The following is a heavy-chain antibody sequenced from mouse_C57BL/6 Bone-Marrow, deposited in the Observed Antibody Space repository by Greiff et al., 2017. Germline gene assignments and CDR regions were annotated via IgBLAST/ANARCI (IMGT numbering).Heavy chain of an antibody. D-gene: IGHD2-1*01. CDR2: LDPNSGGT. Sequence: QVQLQQPGAELVKPGASVQLSCKASGYTFTSYWMHWVKQRPGRGLEWIGRLDPNSGGTKYNEKFKSKATLTVDNPSSTAYMQLSSLPSEGSAVYYCAHGNYFYWYFAVWGTGTTVTVSS. CDR1: GYTFTSYW. CDR3: AHGNYFYWYFAV. J-gene: IGHJ1*03. V-gene: IGHV1-72*01.